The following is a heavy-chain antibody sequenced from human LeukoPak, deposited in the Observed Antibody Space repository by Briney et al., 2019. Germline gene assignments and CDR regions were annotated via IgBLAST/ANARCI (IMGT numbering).Heavy chain of an antibody. CDR1: GFTFSSYS. CDR2: ISSTSSTI. V-gene: IGHV3-48*02. Sequence: GGSLRLSCAASGFTFSSYSMNWVRQAPGKGLEWVSYISSTSSTIYYADSVKGRFTISRDNAKNSLYLQMSSLRDNDTALYYCARANGMDVWGQGTTVTVSS. CDR3: ARANGMDV. J-gene: IGHJ6*02.